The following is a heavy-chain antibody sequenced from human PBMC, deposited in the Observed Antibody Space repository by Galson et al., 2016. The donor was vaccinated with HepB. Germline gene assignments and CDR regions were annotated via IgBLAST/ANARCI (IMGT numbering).Heavy chain of an antibody. D-gene: IGHD6-19*01. CDR2: ISSSGTHT. Sequence: SLRLSCAASGFTFSDFYMTWIRLAPGKGLEWVSYISSSGTHTPYADSVKGRFTIARDNAKNSLYLQMNSLRDEDTAVYFCARDPTDARGWNWYFDLWGRGTLVTVSS. CDR1: GFTFSDFY. J-gene: IGHJ2*01. V-gene: IGHV3-11*06. CDR3: ARDPTDARGWNWYFDL.